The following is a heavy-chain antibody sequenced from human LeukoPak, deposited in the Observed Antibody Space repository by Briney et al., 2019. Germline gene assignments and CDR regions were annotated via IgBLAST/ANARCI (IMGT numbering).Heavy chain of an antibody. CDR3: ARDLGYCSSTSCRYFDY. J-gene: IGHJ4*02. V-gene: IGHV4-59*12. CDR2: IYNSGST. Sequence: SETLSLTCTVSGGSISSYYWTWIRQPPGKGLEWIGYIYNSGSTYYNPSLKSRVTISVDTSKNQFSLKLSSVTAADAAVYYCARDLGYCSSTSCRYFDYWGQGTLVTVSS. D-gene: IGHD2-2*01. CDR1: GGSISSYY.